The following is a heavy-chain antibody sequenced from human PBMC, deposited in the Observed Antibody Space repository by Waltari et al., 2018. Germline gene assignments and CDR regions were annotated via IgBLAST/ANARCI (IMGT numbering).Heavy chain of an antibody. CDR2: IYYSGST. Sequence: QVQLQESGPGLVKPSETLSLTYTVSGGSISSYYWGWIRQPPGKGLEWIGYIYYSGSTNYYPSLKIRVTISVDTSNNQFSLKLSSVTAADTAVYYCARYVATINFHTFNFYFDYWGQGTLVTVSS. J-gene: IGHJ4*02. CDR3: ARYVATINFHTFNFYFDY. V-gene: IGHV4-59*01. CDR1: GGSISSYY. D-gene: IGHD3-16*01.